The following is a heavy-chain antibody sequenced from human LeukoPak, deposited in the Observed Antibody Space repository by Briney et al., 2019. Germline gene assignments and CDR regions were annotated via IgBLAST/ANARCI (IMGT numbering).Heavy chain of an antibody. J-gene: IGHJ4*02. D-gene: IGHD2-8*01. CDR2: ISYDGSNK. CDR3: ASRHCTNGVCYFLYFDY. Sequence: GGSLRLSCAASGFTFSSYGMHWVRQAPGKGLEWVAVISYDGSNKYYADSVKGRFTISRDNSKNTLYLQMNSLRAEDTAVYYCASRHCTNGVCYFLYFDYWGQGTLVTVSS. V-gene: IGHV3-30*03. CDR1: GFTFSSYG.